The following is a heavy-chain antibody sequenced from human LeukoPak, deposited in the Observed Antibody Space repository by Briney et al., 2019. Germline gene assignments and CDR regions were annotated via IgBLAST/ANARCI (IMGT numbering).Heavy chain of an antibody. J-gene: IGHJ3*02. CDR1: GASFSGYY. Sequence: SETLSLTCAVYGASFSGYYWGWVRQPPGKGLEWIGVINNSGSTNNNPSLKSRVTISVDTYNNQFALKLSAVTAADTAVYYCAREVENYESSGYRPHAFDIWGQGTLVTVSS. CDR2: INNSGST. V-gene: IGHV4-34*01. D-gene: IGHD3-22*01. CDR3: AREVENYESSGYRPHAFDI.